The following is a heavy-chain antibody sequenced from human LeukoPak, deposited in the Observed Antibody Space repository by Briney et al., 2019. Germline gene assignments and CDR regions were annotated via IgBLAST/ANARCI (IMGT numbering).Heavy chain of an antibody. Sequence: PSENLSLTCTVSGGSISSSSYYWGWIRQPPGKGLEWIASIYYSGDTSYNPSLKTRVTISVPTSKNQFSLKLSSVTAADTAVDYCARHSGMTTVTAYLDCWGQGTLVTVSS. D-gene: IGHD4-17*01. CDR3: ARHSGMTTVTAYLDC. V-gene: IGHV4-39*01. J-gene: IGHJ4*02. CDR2: IYYSGDT. CDR1: GGSISSSSYY.